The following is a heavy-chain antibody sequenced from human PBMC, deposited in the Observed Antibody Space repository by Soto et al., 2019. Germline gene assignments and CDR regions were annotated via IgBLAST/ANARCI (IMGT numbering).Heavy chain of an antibody. CDR3: ARGLIYDSSGYYFDY. CDR1: GYTFTSYY. Sequence: QVQLVQSGAEVKKPGASVKVSCKASGYTFTSYYMHWVRQAPGQGLEWMGIINPSGGSTRYAQKFPGRGTMTRDTATSTVYMELSSLRSEDTAVYYCARGLIYDSSGYYFDYWGQGALVTVSS. D-gene: IGHD3-22*01. CDR2: INPSGGST. V-gene: IGHV1-46*01. J-gene: IGHJ4*02.